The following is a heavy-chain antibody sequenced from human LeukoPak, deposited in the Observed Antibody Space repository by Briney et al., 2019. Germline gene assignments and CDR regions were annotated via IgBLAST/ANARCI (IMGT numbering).Heavy chain of an antibody. CDR2: IIPIFGTA. D-gene: IGHD1-26*01. J-gene: IGHJ4*02. CDR1: GGTFSSYA. CDR3: ARAGGSYNYFDY. V-gene: IGHV1-69*05. Sequence: ASVKVSCKASGGTFSSYAISRVRQAPGQGLEWMGRIIPIFGTANYAQKFQGRVTITTDESTSTAYMELSSLRSEDTAVYYCARAGGSYNYFDYWGQGTLVTVSS.